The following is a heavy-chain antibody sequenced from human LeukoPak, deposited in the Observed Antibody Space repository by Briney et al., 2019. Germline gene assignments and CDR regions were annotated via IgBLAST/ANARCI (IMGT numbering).Heavy chain of an antibody. D-gene: IGHD5-12*01. CDR2: ISSSSSTI. J-gene: IGHJ4*02. Sequence: GGSLRLSCAASGFTFSSYSMNWVRQAPGKGLEWVSYISSSSSTIYYADSVKGRFTISRDNAKNSLYLQMNSLRAEDTAVYYCARDLGYSGYDPWYFDYWGQGTLVTVSS. CDR3: ARDLGYSGYDPWYFDY. CDR1: GFTFSSYS. V-gene: IGHV3-48*04.